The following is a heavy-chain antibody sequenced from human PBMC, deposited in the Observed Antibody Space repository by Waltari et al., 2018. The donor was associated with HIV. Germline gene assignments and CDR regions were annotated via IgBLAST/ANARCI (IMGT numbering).Heavy chain of an antibody. CDR1: GYTCPSYD. Sequence: VQLVQSGAEMKTPGASVKLSCKASGYTCPSYDTNWVGQATGQGLEWMGWMNPNSGNTDYAQKFQGRVTMTRNASITTAYMELSSLRSEDTAVYFCARGIPAGRYETLTGQDYWGQGTLVTVSS. CDR3: ARGIPAGRYETLTGQDY. CDR2: MNPNSGNT. J-gene: IGHJ4*02. V-gene: IGHV1-8*01. D-gene: IGHD3-9*01.